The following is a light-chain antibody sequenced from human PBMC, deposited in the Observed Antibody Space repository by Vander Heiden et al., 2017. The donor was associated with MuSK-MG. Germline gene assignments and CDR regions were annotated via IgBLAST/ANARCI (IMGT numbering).Light chain of an antibody. J-gene: IGKJ3*01. CDR1: QSVGSN. V-gene: IGKV3-15*01. CDR3: QQYDNWPPFT. Sequence: EVVMTQSPATLSVSPGDRATLSCRASQSVGSNLAWYQQRPGQAPRLLIYGASIRATGVPARFSGSGSGTEFTLTITSLQSADFAIYYCQQYDNWPPFTFGHGTKVDIK. CDR2: GAS.